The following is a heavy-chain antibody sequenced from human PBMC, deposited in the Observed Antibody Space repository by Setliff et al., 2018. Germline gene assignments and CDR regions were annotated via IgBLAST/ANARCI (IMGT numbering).Heavy chain of an antibody. CDR1: GYTFTSYA. J-gene: IGHJ6*03. V-gene: IGHV1-3*01. CDR2: INAGNGNT. D-gene: IGHD2-2*01. CDR3: ARDGFEIVVVPAAIYYYYYMDV. Sequence: GASVKVSCKASGYTFTSYAMHWVRQAPGQRLGWMGWINAGNGNTKYSQKFQGRVTITRDTSASTAYMELSSLRSEDTAVYYCARDGFEIVVVPAAIYYYYYMDVWGKGTTVTVSS.